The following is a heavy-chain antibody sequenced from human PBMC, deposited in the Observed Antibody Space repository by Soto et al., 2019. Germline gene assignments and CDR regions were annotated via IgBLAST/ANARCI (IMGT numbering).Heavy chain of an antibody. J-gene: IGHJ6*02. CDR2: ISYDGSNK. V-gene: IGHV3-30*03. CDR3: ATYDYVWGSYRIYYYYGMDV. CDR1: GFTFSSYG. Sequence: PGGSLRLSCAASGFTFSSYGMHWVRQAPGKGLEWVAVISYDGSNKYYADSVKGRFTISRDNSKNTLYLQMNSLRAEDTAVYYCATYDYVWGSYRIYYYYGMDVWGQGTTVTVSS. D-gene: IGHD3-16*02.